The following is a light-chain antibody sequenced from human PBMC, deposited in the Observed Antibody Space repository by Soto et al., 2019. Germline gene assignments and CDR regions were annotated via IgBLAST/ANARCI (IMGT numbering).Light chain of an antibody. Sequence: EILMTQSPASLSVSPGENATLSCRASQSVSTNLVWYQQKLGQSPRLLIYDASTRPTGIPARFGGMGSGTRVTLPITSLQSEDSAVYYCQQYHKWPPLTFGGGTKVEI. CDR2: DAS. CDR3: QQYHKWPPLT. CDR1: QSVSTN. J-gene: IGKJ4*01. V-gene: IGKV3-15*01.